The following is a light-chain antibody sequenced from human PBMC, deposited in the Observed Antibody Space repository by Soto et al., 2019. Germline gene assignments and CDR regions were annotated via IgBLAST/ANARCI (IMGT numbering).Light chain of an antibody. CDR1: SSDVGGFEY. J-gene: IGLJ1*01. V-gene: IGLV2-14*01. Sequence: QSVLSQPASVSGSPGQSITISCTGTSSDVGGFEYVSWYQHQPGKAPKLIIYDVTKRPSGVSNRFSGSKSGNTASLTISGIQAEDEGDYYCGSITRSSTSVFGTGTKVTL. CDR2: DVT. CDR3: GSITRSSTSV.